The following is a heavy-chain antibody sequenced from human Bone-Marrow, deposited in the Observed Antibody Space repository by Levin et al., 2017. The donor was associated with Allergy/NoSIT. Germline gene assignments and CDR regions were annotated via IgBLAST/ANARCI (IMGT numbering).Heavy chain of an antibody. CDR1: GFTFDTYA. CDR2: IDGSGGST. D-gene: IGHD3-3*01. CDR3: AKSPGRHDFWSGYYPPAPVVDY. J-gene: IGHJ4*02. V-gene: IGHV3-23*01. Sequence: GASVKVSCAASGFTFDTYALNWVRQAPGKGLEWVSIIDGSGGSTHYADSVKGRFTLSRDNSKNTVYLQMSSLRVEDTAVYYCAKSPGRHDFWSGYYPPAPVVDYGGQGTLVTV.